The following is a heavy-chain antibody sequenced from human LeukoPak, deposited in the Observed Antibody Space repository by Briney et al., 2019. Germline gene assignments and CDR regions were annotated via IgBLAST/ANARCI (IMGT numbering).Heavy chain of an antibody. J-gene: IGHJ4*02. V-gene: IGHV3-23*01. CDR2: ISGSGGST. CDR1: GFIFSNAW. CDR3: ARDFVSGSYFFDY. Sequence: GGSLRLSCAASGFIFSNAWMSWVRQAPGKGLEWVSGISGSGGSTYYADSVKGRFTISRDNSKNTLYLQMNSLRAEDTAVYYCARDFVSGSYFFDYWGQGTLVTVSS. D-gene: IGHD1-26*01.